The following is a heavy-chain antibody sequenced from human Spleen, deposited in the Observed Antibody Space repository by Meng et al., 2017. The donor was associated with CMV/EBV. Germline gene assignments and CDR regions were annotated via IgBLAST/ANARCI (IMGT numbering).Heavy chain of an antibody. Sequence: GESLKISCKGSGYSFISYWVAWVRQMPGKGLEWMGIVYPGDSDTRYSPSFQGHVTISVDKSISTAYLQWSSLKASDTAMYYCARLGYCSSTSCYLGGFDPWGQGTLVTVSS. V-gene: IGHV5-51*01. CDR3: ARLGYCSSTSCYLGGFDP. D-gene: IGHD2-2*01. J-gene: IGHJ5*02. CDR2: VYPGDSDT. CDR1: GYSFISYW.